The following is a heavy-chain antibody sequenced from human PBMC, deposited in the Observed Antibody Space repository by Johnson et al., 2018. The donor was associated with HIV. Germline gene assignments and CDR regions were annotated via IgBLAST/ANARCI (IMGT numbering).Heavy chain of an antibody. CDR1: GFTFSDYY. V-gene: IGHV3-11*04. J-gene: IGHJ3*02. CDR2: ISSSGSTI. CDR3: ARAMTAGQSSGLVREDYAFDI. Sequence: QVQLVESGGGLVKPGGSLRLSCAASGFTFSDYYMSWIRQAPGKGLEWVSYISSSGSTIYYADSVKGRFTISRDNAKNSLYLQMNSLRAEDTAVYYCARAMTAGQSSGLVREDYAFDIWGQGTMVTVSA. D-gene: IGHD6-25*01.